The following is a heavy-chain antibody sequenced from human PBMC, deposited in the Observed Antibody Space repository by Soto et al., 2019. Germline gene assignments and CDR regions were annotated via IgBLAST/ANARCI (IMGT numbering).Heavy chain of an antibody. D-gene: IGHD3-10*01. Sequence: QVRLEESGGGVVQPGRSLRLSCAASGFTFSSYGIHWVRQAPGKGLEWVAVISHDGSEKHYADSVKGRFTISRDNSKNTLSLQMNRLRVEDTAVYFCAKGSQEKVSLYYALDVWGHGTTVIVSS. J-gene: IGHJ6*02. CDR2: ISHDGSEK. V-gene: IGHV3-30*18. CDR3: AKGSQEKVSLYYALDV. CDR1: GFTFSSYG.